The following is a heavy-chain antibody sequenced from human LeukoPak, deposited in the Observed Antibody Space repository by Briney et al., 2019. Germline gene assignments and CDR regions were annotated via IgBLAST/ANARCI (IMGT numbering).Heavy chain of an antibody. J-gene: IGHJ5*02. CDR3: AMIAARNGVDP. Sequence: GASVKVSCKASGSTFTVYYMHWVRHAPGQGLEWMGWINPNSGGTNYAQKFQGRVTMTRDTSISTAYMELSRLRSDDTAVYYCAMIAARNGVDPWGQGTLVTVSS. D-gene: IGHD6-6*01. CDR1: GSTFTVYY. CDR2: INPNSGGT. V-gene: IGHV1-2*02.